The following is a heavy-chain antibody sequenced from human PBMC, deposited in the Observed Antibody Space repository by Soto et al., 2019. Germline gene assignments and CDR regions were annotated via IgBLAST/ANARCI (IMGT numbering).Heavy chain of an antibody. CDR1: GFTFSSYA. CDR3: AKDGGSALFYFDY. V-gene: IGHV3-23*01. J-gene: IGHJ4*02. Sequence: EVQLLESGGGLVQPGGSLRLSCAASGFTFSSYAMSWVRQAPGKGLEWVSAISATGDRPYYAGSVKGRLTISRDNSKNTLYLQMNSLRAEDTAVYYCAKDGGSALFYFDYWGQGTLVTVSS. CDR2: ISATGDRP. D-gene: IGHD3-16*01.